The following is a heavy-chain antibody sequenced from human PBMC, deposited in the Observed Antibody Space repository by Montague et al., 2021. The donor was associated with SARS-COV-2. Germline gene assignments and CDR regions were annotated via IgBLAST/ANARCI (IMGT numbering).Heavy chain of an antibody. CDR3: ARGQVTISGVLIFIPAAGHLDA. CDR1: SGSFSAFY. D-gene: IGHD3-3*01. Sequence: SETLSLTCTVYSGSFSAFYWSWIRLSPGKGLGWIGDINFTGSATYNPSLKGRVPLSRDTSKTQYYLTLQSVTPAATAIDYCARGQVTISGVLIFIPAAGHLDAWGQGTTVIVSS. CDR2: INFTGSA. J-gene: IGHJ3*01. V-gene: IGHV4-34*01.